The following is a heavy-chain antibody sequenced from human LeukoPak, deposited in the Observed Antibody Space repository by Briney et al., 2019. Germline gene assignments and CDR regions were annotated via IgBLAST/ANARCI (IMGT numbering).Heavy chain of an antibody. CDR3: AREYGSGRYYYDY. Sequence: GGSLRLSCAASGFTFSRYDMTWVRQAPGKGLQWVSAVSGSGGSTYYADSVKGRFTISRDSSKNTLYLQMNTLRAEDTAVYYCAREYGSGRYYYDYWGQGTLVTVSS. J-gene: IGHJ4*02. D-gene: IGHD3-10*01. CDR2: VSGSGGST. CDR1: GFTFSRYD. V-gene: IGHV3-23*01.